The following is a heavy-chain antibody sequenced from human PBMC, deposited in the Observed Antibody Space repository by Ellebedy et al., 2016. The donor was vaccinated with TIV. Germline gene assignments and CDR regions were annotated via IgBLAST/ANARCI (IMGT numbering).Heavy chain of an antibody. Sequence: GESLKISCAASGFTFSSYGMHSVRQAPGKGLEWVAAIRNDGNNAYYADSVKGRFTISKENSKSTLYLQMNSLRAEDTALYYCARWYGSGTYYLDPWGQGTLVTVSS. V-gene: IGHV3-33*01. CDR1: GFTFSSYG. CDR3: ARWYGSGTYYLDP. D-gene: IGHD3-10*01. J-gene: IGHJ5*01. CDR2: IRNDGNNA.